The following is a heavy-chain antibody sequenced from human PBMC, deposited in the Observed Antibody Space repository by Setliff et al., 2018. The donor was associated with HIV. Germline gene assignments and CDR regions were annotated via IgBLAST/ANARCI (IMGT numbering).Heavy chain of an antibody. V-gene: IGHV4-39*01. CDR3: ARQSRRAVAGTRNFDY. CDR1: GGSISSNNDH. D-gene: IGHD6-19*01. Sequence: PSETLSLTCTVSGGSISSNNDHWGWIRQPPGKGLEWIGTIYYSGSTYYNPSLKSRVTISVDTSKNRFSRKLTSVTAADTAVYYCARQSRRAVAGTRNFDYWGQGTLVTGSS. CDR2: IYYSGST. J-gene: IGHJ4*02.